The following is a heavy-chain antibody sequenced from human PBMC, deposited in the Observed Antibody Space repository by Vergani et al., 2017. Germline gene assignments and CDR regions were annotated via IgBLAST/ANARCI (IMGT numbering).Heavy chain of an antibody. D-gene: IGHD3-10*01. CDR3: AKDRWRPMVRGPPDDY. CDR1: GGSFSGYY. V-gene: IGHV4-34*01. J-gene: IGHJ4*02. Sequence: QVQLQQWGAGLLKPSETLSLTCAVYGGSFSGYYWSWIRQPPGKGLEWIGEINHSGSTNYNPSLKSRVTISVDTSKNQFSLKLSSVTAADTAVYYCAKDRWRPMVRGPPDDYWGQGTLVTVSS. CDR2: INHSGST.